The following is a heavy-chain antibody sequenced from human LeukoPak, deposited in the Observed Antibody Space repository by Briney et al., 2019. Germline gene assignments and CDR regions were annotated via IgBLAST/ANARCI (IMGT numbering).Heavy chain of an antibody. J-gene: IGHJ4*02. Sequence: VGGLRLSRAASRFSLSSYKMYWVRLAPGEGVRWVSYISSSGSTIYYADSVKGRFTISRDNAKNSLYLQMNSLRAEDTAGYYCARTKYYDYVCGSYRGGFDYWGQGTLVTVSS. CDR2: ISSSGSTI. D-gene: IGHD3-16*02. CDR1: RFSLSSYK. V-gene: IGHV3-48*03. CDR3: ARTKYYDYVCGSYRGGFDY.